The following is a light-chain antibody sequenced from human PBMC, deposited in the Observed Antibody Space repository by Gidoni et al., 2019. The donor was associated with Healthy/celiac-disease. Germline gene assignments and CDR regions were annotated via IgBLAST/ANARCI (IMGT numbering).Light chain of an antibody. CDR2: DAS. J-gene: IGKJ3*01. CDR1: QSVSSY. V-gene: IGKV3-11*01. Sequence: PATRFWAPGERATPSCRASQSVSSYLAWYQQKPGQAPRLLIYDASNRATGIPARFSGSGSGTDFTLTISSLEPEDFAVYYCQQRSNWSFTFGPGTKVDIK. CDR3: QQRSNWSFT.